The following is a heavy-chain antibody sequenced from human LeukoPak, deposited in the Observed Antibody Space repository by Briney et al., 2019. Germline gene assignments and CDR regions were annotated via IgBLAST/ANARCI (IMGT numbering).Heavy chain of an antibody. CDR3: ARVEGLGGYYDSSGYYYRV. V-gene: IGHV1-69*06. CDR2: IIPIFGTA. CDR1: GYTFTSYA. Sequence: SVKVSCKASGYTFTSYAISWVRQAPGQGLEWMGGIIPIFGTANYAQKFQGRVTITADKSTSTAYMELSSLRSEDTAVYYCARVEGLGGYYDSSGYYYRVWGQGTLVTVSS. J-gene: IGHJ4*02. D-gene: IGHD3-22*01.